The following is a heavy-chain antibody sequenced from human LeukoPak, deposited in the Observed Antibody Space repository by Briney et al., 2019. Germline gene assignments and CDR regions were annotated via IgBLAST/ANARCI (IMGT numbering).Heavy chain of an antibody. CDR2: ISGSVGNT. J-gene: IGHJ4*02. CDR1: GFTFSSYD. V-gene: IGHV3-23*01. Sequence: GGSLRLSCAASGFTFSSYDLSWVRQAPGKGLEWVSSISGSVGNTYYADPMKGRFTIFRDNSKNTLYLQMNSLRAEDTAVYYCAKDRSGDFYFDYWGQGTLVTVSS. D-gene: IGHD4-17*01. CDR3: AKDRSGDFYFDY.